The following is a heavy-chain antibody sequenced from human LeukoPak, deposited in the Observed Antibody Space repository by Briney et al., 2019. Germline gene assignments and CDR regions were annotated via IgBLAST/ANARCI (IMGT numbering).Heavy chain of an antibody. D-gene: IGHD3-22*01. J-gene: IGHJ3*02. CDR3: ARDPSLNYYDSSGYPGDAFDI. Sequence: PSETLSLTCTVSGGSISSYYWSWIRQPAGKGLEWIGRIYTSGSTNYNPSLKSRVTMSVDTSKNQFSLKLSSVTAADTAVYYCARDPSLNYYDSSGYPGDAFDIWGQGTMVTVSS. V-gene: IGHV4-4*07. CDR2: IYTSGST. CDR1: GGSISSYY.